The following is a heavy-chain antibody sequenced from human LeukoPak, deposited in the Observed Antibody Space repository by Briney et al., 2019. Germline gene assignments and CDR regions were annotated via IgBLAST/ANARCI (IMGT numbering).Heavy chain of an antibody. V-gene: IGHV3-33*05. D-gene: IGHD6-13*01. CDR1: GFTFSSYV. J-gene: IGHJ4*02. CDR3: AKAAVYSRHWTPFDD. CDR2: ISYDGSNK. Sequence: PGGSLRLSCAASGFTFSSYVMQWVRQAPGKGLEWGAGISYDGSNKYYADSVKSRFTISRDKSRNTLFLQMNSLRADDTAVYYCAKAAVYSRHWTPFDDWGQGTLVTVSS.